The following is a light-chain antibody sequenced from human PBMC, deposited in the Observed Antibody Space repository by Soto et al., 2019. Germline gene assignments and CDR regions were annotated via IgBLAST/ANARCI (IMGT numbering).Light chain of an antibody. CDR3: NSYTSSSIVV. Sequence: QSALTQPASVSGSPGQSITISCTGTSRDIGAYNYVSWYQHHPGKAPKLMIYDVTNRPSGVSNRFSGSKSGNTASLTISGLQAEDEADYYCNSYTSSSIVVFGGGTKLTVL. V-gene: IGLV2-14*03. CDR2: DVT. CDR1: SRDIGAYNY. J-gene: IGLJ2*01.